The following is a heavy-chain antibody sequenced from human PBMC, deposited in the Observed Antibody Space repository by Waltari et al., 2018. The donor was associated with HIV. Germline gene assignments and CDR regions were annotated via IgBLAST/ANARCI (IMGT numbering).Heavy chain of an antibody. V-gene: IGHV3-30*04. D-gene: IGHD5-18*01. CDR2: ISYDGSNK. J-gene: IGHJ4*02. Sequence: QVQLVESGGGVVQPGRSLRLSCAASGFTFSSYAMHWVRQAPGKGLEWVAVISYDGSNKYYADSVKGRFTISRDNSKNTLYLQMNSLRAEDTAVYYCARDNGPRLQLWLRPLGFDYWGQGTLVTVSS. CDR3: ARDNGPRLQLWLRPLGFDY. CDR1: GFTFSSYA.